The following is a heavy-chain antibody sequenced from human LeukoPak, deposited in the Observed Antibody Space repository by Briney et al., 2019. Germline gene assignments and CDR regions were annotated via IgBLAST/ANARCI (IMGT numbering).Heavy chain of an antibody. CDR2: IYPGDSDT. J-gene: IGHJ4*02. CDR1: EYSFTSYL. Sequence: GESRKISCKGSEYSFTSYLIVWVRQMPGKGLEWMGIIYPGDSDTRYSTSFQGQVTLSADKSISTAYLQWSSLKATVTSMYYCACRKDYYDSSGNGYYCDYWRQGTLVTVSS. D-gene: IGHD3-22*01. V-gene: IGHV5-51*01. CDR3: ACRKDYYDSSGNGYYCDY.